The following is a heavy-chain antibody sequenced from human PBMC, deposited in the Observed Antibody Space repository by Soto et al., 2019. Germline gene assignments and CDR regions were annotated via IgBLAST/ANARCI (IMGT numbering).Heavy chain of an antibody. J-gene: IGHJ4*02. CDR1: GGTFRNYP. CDR2: IFPLTDIP. V-gene: IGHV1-69*02. CDR3: ARGPLVVLNYFES. Sequence: QVQLVQSGTEVKKPGSSVKVSCKASGGTFRNYPINWVRQAPGQGLEWMGSIFPLTDIPDYAQNFQARLTISADKSTSTAYMXLSSLTSDDTAMYFCARGPLVVLNYFESWGQGTLVTVSS.